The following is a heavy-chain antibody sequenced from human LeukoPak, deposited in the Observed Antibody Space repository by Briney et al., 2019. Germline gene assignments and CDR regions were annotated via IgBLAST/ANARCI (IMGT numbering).Heavy chain of an antibody. CDR1: GFTFITYS. V-gene: IGHV3-21*01. CDR2: ISSTSTYL. J-gene: IGHJ6*02. Sequence: GGSLRLSCAASGFTFITYSMNWVRQAPGKGLEWVSSISSTSTYLYYADSVKGRFTISRDNAKDLLYLLMNSLTADDTAVYYCARSMTTVTKDSLDVWGQGTTVTVSS. D-gene: IGHD4-17*01. CDR3: ARSMTTVTKDSLDV.